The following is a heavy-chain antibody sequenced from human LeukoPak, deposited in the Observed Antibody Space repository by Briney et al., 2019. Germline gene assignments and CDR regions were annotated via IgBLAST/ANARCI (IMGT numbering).Heavy chain of an antibody. Sequence: PSETLSLTCAVYGGSFSGYYWSWIRQPPGKGLEWIGEINHSGSTNYNPSLKSRVTISVDTSKNQFSLKLSSVTAADTAVHYCAEDSSSWTNDAFDIWGQGTMVTVSS. J-gene: IGHJ3*02. CDR1: GGSFSGYY. CDR2: INHSGST. D-gene: IGHD6-13*01. V-gene: IGHV4-34*01. CDR3: AEDSSSWTNDAFDI.